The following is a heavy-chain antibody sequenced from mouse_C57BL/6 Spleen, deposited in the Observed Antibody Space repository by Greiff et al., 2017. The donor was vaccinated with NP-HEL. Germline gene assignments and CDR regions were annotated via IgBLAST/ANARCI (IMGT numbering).Heavy chain of an antibody. D-gene: IGHD3-2*02. V-gene: IGHV1-82*01. Sequence: VQLQQSGPELVKPGASVKISCKASGYAFSSSWMNWVKQRPGKGLEWIGRIYPGDGDTNYNGKFKGKATLTAEKSSSTAYMQLSSLTSEDSAVYFWTRQLRLPSWCAYWGQGTLGTVSA. J-gene: IGHJ3*01. CDR3: TRQLRLPSWCAY. CDR1: GYAFSSSW. CDR2: IYPGDGDT.